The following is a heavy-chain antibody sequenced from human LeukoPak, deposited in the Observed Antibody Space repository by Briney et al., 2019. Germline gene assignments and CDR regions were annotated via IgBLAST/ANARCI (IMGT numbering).Heavy chain of an antibody. J-gene: IGHJ4*01. V-gene: IGHV3-30*02. CDR3: AREGRTGTTGFDY. CDR1: GFTFSSYS. Sequence: TGGSLRLSCAASGFTFSSYSMNWVRQAPGKGLEWVAFIRYDGSNKYYADSVKGRFTISRDNSKNTLYLQMNSLRAEDTAVYYCAREGRTGTTGFDYWGQGTLVTVSS. CDR2: IRYDGSNK. D-gene: IGHD1-1*01.